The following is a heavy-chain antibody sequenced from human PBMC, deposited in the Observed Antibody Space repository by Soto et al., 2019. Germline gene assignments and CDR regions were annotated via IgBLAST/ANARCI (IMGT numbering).Heavy chain of an antibody. J-gene: IGHJ6*02. Sequence: SKTLSLTCTVSGGSVSSGSYYWSWIRQPPGKGLEWIGYIYYSGSTNYNPSLKSRVTISVDTSKNQFSLKLSSVTAADTAVYYCARVFAGSSWTSLPYYYYGMDVWGQGTTVTVSS. CDR1: GGSVSSGSYY. V-gene: IGHV4-61*01. CDR3: ARVFAGSSWTSLPYYYYGMDV. D-gene: IGHD6-13*01. CDR2: IYYSGST.